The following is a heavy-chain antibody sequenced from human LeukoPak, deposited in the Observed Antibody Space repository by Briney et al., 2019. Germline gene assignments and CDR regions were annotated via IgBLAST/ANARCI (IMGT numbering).Heavy chain of an antibody. J-gene: IGHJ6*02. CDR3: ARVASKGGMDV. D-gene: IGHD5/OR15-5a*01. CDR1: GGSIGSYH. Sequence: SETLSLTCSVSGGSIGSYHWSWISQTPGKGLEWIGHIHYTWNAKYNPSLKSRVTISLDRSNNQFSLRLSSVTAAGTAVYYCARVASKGGMDVWGQGTTVTVS. CDR2: IHYTWNA. V-gene: IGHV4-59*01.